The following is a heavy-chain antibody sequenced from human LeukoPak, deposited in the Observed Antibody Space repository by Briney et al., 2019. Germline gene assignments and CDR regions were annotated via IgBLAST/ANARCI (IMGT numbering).Heavy chain of an antibody. CDR2: IYYSGST. CDR3: ARAGIFLSAFDI. CDR1: GGSISSSSYY. V-gene: IGHV4-39*07. D-gene: IGHD6-13*01. J-gene: IGHJ3*02. Sequence: SETLSLTCTVSGGSISSSSYYWGWIRQPPGKGLEWIGSIYYSGSTYYNPSLKSRVTISVDTSKNQFSLKLSSVTAADTAVYYCARAGIFLSAFDIWGQGTMVTVSS.